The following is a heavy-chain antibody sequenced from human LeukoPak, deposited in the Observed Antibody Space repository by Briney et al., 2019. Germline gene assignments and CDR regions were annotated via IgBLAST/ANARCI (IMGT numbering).Heavy chain of an antibody. D-gene: IGHD1-26*01. V-gene: IGHV1-69*05. CDR1: GGTFSSYA. CDR2: IIPIFGTA. Sequence: ASVKVSCKASGGTFSSYAISWVRQAPGQGLEWMGGIIPIFGTANYAQKFQGRVTITTDESTSTAYMELSSLRSEDTAVYYCARGMNNPGSYYFDYWGQGTPVTVSS. J-gene: IGHJ4*02. CDR3: ARGMNNPGSYYFDY.